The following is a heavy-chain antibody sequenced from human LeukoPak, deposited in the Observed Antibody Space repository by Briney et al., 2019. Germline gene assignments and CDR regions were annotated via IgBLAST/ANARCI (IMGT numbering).Heavy chain of an antibody. CDR3: AKVRGLFDGDRSKYYLDY. J-gene: IGHJ4*02. Sequence: GGSLRLSCAASGFTFSSYGMTWVRQAPGKGLEWVSVISNSGLTTYYADSVQGRFTISRDNSKNTLYLQMNSLRAEDTAVYYCAKVRGLFDGDRSKYYLDYWGQGTLVTVSS. D-gene: IGHD4-17*01. CDR2: ISNSGLTT. CDR1: GFTFSSYG. V-gene: IGHV3-23*01.